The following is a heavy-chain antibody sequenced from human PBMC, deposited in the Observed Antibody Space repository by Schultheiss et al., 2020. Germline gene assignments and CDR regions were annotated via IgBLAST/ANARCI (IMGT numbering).Heavy chain of an antibody. CDR1: GFTFSSYE. V-gene: IGHV3-48*03. CDR3: ARNAPPPYYSSSLYYYYGMDV. J-gene: IGHJ6*02. D-gene: IGHD6-6*01. CDR2: ISSSGSTI. Sequence: GGSLRLSCAASGFTFSSYEMNWVRQAPGKGLEWVSYISSSGSTIYYADSVKGRFTISRDNAKNSLYLQMNSLRAEDTAVYYCARNAPPPYYSSSLYYYYGMDVWGQGTTVTVPS.